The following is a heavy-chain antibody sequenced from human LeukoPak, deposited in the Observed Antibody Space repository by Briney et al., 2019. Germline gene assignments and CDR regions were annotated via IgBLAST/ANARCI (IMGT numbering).Heavy chain of an antibody. D-gene: IGHD3-22*01. J-gene: IGHJ4*02. CDR2: IYSGGST. Sequence: GGSLRLSCAASGFTVSSNYMSWVRQAPGKGLEWVSVIYSGGSTYYADSVKGRFTIPRDSSKNTLYLQMNGLRAEDTAVYYCARHSSGFPAPDYWGQGTLVTVSS. CDR3: ARHSSGFPAPDY. V-gene: IGHV3-53*01. CDR1: GFTVSSNY.